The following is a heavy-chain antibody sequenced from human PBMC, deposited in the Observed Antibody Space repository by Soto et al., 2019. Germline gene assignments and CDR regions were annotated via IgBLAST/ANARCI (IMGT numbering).Heavy chain of an antibody. CDR2: ISAYNGNT. J-gene: IGHJ5*02. Sequence: EASVKVSCKASGYTFTSYGISWVRQAPGQGLEWMGWISAYNGNTNYAQKLQGRVTMTTDTSTSTAYMELRSLRSDDTAVYYCARDWDYYDSSGYENWFDPWGQGTLVTVSS. CDR3: ARDWDYYDSSGYENWFDP. D-gene: IGHD3-22*01. CDR1: GYTFTSYG. V-gene: IGHV1-18*04.